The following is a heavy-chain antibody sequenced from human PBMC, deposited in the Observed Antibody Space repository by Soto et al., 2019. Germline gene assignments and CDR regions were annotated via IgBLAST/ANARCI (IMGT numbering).Heavy chain of an antibody. CDR2: INAGNGNT. D-gene: IGHD2-21*02. CDR3: AGSIVVVTALDY. CDR1: GYTFTSYA. Sequence: ASVKVSCKASGYTFTSYAMHWVRQAPGQRLEWMGWINAGNGNTKYSQKFQGRVTITRDTSASTAYMELSSLRSEDTAVYYCAGSIVVVTALDYWGQGTLVTGSS. V-gene: IGHV1-3*01. J-gene: IGHJ4*02.